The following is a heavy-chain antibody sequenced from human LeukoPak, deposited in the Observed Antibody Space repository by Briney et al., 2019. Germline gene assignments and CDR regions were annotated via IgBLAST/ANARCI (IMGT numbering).Heavy chain of an antibody. V-gene: IGHV4-59*01. Sequence: SETLSLTCTVSGGSISSYYWSWIRQPPGKGLEWIGYIYYSGSTNYNPSLKSRVTISVDTSKNQFSLKLSSVTAAGTAVYYCARETYLDYWGQGTLVTVSS. CDR2: IYYSGST. J-gene: IGHJ4*02. CDR1: GGSISSYY. CDR3: ARETYLDY.